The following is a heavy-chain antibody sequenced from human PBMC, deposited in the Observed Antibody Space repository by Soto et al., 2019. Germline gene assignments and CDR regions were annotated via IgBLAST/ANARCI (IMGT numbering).Heavy chain of an antibody. J-gene: IGHJ6*02. Sequence: SETLSLTCTVSGGSISSYYWSWIRQPPGKGLEWIGYIYYSGSTNYNPSLKSRVTISVDTSKNQFSLKLSSVTAADTAVYYCARDGGRIQLWPNYLYYYGMDVWGQGTTVTVSS. V-gene: IGHV4-59*01. D-gene: IGHD5-18*01. CDR1: GGSISSYY. CDR3: ARDGGRIQLWPNYLYYYGMDV. CDR2: IYYSGST.